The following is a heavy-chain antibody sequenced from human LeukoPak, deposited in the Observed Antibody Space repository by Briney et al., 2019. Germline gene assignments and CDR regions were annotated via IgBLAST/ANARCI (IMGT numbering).Heavy chain of an antibody. Sequence: SETLSLTCTVSGYSISSGYYWGWIRQPPGKGLEWIGSIYHSGSTYYNPSLKSRVTISVDTSKNQFSLKLSSVTAADTAVYYCARTLGYCSSTSCYTAWDYYYYMDVWGKGTTVTVSS. CDR1: GYSISSGYY. D-gene: IGHD2-2*02. CDR2: IYHSGST. V-gene: IGHV4-38-2*02. CDR3: ARTLGYCSSTSCYTAWDYYYYMDV. J-gene: IGHJ6*03.